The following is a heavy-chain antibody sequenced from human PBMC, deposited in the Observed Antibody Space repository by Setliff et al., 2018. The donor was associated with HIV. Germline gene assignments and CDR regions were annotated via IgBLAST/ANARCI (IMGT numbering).Heavy chain of an antibody. V-gene: IGHV3-30*01. J-gene: IGHJ6*02. CDR3: ARSVIGYYYYGMDV. D-gene: IGHD3-10*01. Sequence: GGSLRLSCAASGFTFSSYAMHWVRQAPGKGLEWVAVISYDGSNKYYADSVKGRFTISRDNSKNTLYLQMNSLRAEDTAVYYCARSVIGYYYYGMDVWGQGTLVTVS. CDR2: ISYDGSNK. CDR1: GFTFSSYA.